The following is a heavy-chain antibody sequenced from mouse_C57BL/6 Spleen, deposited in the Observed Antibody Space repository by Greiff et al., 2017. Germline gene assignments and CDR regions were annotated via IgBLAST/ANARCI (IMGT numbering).Heavy chain of an antibody. V-gene: IGHV1-52*01. Sequence: QVQLQQPGAELVRPGSSVKLSCKASGYTFTSYWMHWVKQRPIQGLEWIGNIDPSDSETNYNQKFKDKATLTVDKSSSTAYMQLSSLTSEDSAVYYCAREDSSGYFDYWGQGTTLTVSS. CDR1: GYTFTSYW. CDR3: AREDSSGYFDY. CDR2: IDPSDSET. J-gene: IGHJ2*01. D-gene: IGHD3-2*02.